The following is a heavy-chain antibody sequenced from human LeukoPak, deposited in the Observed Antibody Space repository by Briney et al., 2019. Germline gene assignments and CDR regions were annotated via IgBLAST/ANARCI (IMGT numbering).Heavy chain of an antibody. J-gene: IGHJ4*02. CDR1: GGSIKSGGYC. D-gene: IGHD6-6*01. Sequence: SVTLTLPCRESGGSIKSGGYCGRWISQKPGKGLEWIGSIYYSGSTYYNPSLKSRVTISVDTSKNQFSLKLSSVTAADTAVYYCARHESLEAFDYWGQGTLVTASS. CDR2: IYYSGST. V-gene: IGHV4-39*01. CDR3: ARHESLEAFDY.